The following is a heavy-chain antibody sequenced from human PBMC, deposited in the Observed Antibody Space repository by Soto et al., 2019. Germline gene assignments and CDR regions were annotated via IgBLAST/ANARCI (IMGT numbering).Heavy chain of an antibody. CDR2: ISSNGVGT. CDR1: GFTLSGYA. D-gene: IGHD6-6*01. Sequence: EVQLAESGGGLAQPGGSLRLSCAASGFTLSGYAMDWVRQAPGKGLEYVSGISSNGVGTYYANSVQGRFTISRDNSKNTVYLQMGSLRPADMDVYYCARRARPDFYYMDVWGKGTTVTVSS. V-gene: IGHV3-64*01. CDR3: ARRARPDFYYMDV. J-gene: IGHJ6*03.